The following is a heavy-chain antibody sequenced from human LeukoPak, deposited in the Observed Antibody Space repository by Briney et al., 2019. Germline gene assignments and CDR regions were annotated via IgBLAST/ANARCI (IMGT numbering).Heavy chain of an antibody. CDR2: INSDGSST. CDR1: GFTFSSYW. Sequence: GGSLRLSCAASGFTFSSYWMHWVRQAPGKGLVWVSRINSDGSSTGYADSVKGRFTISRDNAKNTLFLQMHSLRAEDTAVYYCARDMYTISSARGVYWGQGTLVTVPS. V-gene: IGHV3-74*01. J-gene: IGHJ4*02. D-gene: IGHD6-6*01. CDR3: ARDMYTISSARGVY.